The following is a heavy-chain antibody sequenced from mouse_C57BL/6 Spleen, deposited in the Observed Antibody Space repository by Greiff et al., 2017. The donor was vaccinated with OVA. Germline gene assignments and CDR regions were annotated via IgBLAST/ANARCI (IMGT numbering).Heavy chain of an antibody. D-gene: IGHD1-1*01. Sequence: VMLVESGPGLVQPSQSLSITCTVSGFSLTSYGVHWVRQSPGKGLEWLGVIWSGGSTDYNAAFISRLSISKDNSTSQVFFKMNSLQADDTAIYYCARSPDGSPSYAMDYWGQGTSVTVSS. CDR3: ARSPDGSPSYAMDY. V-gene: IGHV2-2*01. J-gene: IGHJ4*01. CDR1: GFSLTSYG. CDR2: IWSGGST.